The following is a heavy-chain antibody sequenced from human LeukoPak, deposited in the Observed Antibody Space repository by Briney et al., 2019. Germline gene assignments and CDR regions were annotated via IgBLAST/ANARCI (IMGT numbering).Heavy chain of an antibody. CDR3: AREPYSGSYYGGGDY. V-gene: IGHV3-66*01. Sequence: GGSLRLSCAASGFTVSSNYMGWVRQAPGKGLEWVSVIYSGGSTYYADSVKGRFTISRDNSKNTLHLQMNSLRAEDTAVYYCAREPYSGSYYGGGDYWGQGTLVTVSS. CDR2: IYSGGST. CDR1: GFTVSSNY. J-gene: IGHJ4*02. D-gene: IGHD1-26*01.